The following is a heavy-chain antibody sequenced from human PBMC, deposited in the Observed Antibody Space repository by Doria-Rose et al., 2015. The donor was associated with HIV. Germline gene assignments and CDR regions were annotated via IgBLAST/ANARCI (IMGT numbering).Heavy chain of an antibody. CDR3: TKRRGVTDIDPFDI. CDR1: GFRFDDYA. V-gene: IGHV3-9*01. D-gene: IGHD2-21*02. J-gene: IGHJ3*02. Sequence: VQLVQSGGGLLQPGRALRLSCAASGFRFDDYAMHWVRQTPGKGLEWVAGISWNSDTIDYADSVKGRFTISRDNAKNSLYLQVNSLRAEDTALYYCTKRRGVTDIDPFDIWGQGTMVIVSS. CDR2: ISWNSDTI.